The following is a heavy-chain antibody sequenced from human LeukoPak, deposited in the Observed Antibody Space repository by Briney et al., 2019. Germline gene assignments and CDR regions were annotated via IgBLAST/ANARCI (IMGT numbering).Heavy chain of an antibody. D-gene: IGHD4-11*01. V-gene: IGHV4-59*01. CDR1: GGSLGTYY. Sequence: PSETLSLTCTVSGGSLGTYYWSWIRQPPGKGLEWIGYIYYSGSTNSNPSLKSRATLSVDTSKNHLSLQLTSVTAVDTAVYYCARCNSRDYYYGVDVWGPGITVTVSS. CDR2: IYYSGST. CDR3: ARCNSRDYYYGVDV. J-gene: IGHJ6*02.